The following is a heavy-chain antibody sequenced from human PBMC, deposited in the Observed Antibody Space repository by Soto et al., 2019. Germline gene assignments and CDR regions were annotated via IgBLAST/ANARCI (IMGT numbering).Heavy chain of an antibody. Sequence: SETLCLTCAVYGGSFRGYYGSWIRQPPGKGLEWIGYIYYSGSTNYNPSLKSRVTISVDTSKNQFSLKLSSVTAADTAVYYCARRNYGELYDYWGQGTLVTVSS. D-gene: IGHD3-10*01. CDR2: IYYSGST. V-gene: IGHV4-59*01. CDR1: GGSFRGYY. CDR3: ARRNYGELYDY. J-gene: IGHJ4*02.